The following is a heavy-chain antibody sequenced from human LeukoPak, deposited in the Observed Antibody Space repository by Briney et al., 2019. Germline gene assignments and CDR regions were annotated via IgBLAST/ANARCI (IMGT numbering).Heavy chain of an antibody. CDR1: GYTFTSYG. Sequence: ASVKVSCKASGYTFTSYGISWVRQAPGQGLERMGWISAYNGNTNYAQKLQGRVTMTTDTSTSTAYMGLRSLRSDDTAVYYCARGPEYQLLFVNYYFDYWGQGTLVTVSS. V-gene: IGHV1-18*01. J-gene: IGHJ4*02. D-gene: IGHD2-2*01. CDR3: ARGPEYQLLFVNYYFDY. CDR2: ISAYNGNT.